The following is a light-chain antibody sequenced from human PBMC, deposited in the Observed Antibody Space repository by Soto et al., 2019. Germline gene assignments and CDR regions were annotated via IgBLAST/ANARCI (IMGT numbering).Light chain of an antibody. Sequence: QSALTQPRSVSGSPGQSVTISCTGTNSDIGNYNYVSWYQQHPGKAPKVMIYDVSKRPSGVPDRFSGSKSGNTASLTISGLQDEDEADYYCCSYTGSHTWVFGGGTKLTVL. V-gene: IGLV2-11*01. J-gene: IGLJ3*02. CDR1: NSDIGNYNY. CDR2: DVS. CDR3: CSYTGSHTWV.